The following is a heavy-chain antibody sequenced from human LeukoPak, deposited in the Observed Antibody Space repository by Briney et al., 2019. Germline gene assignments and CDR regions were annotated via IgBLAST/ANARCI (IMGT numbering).Heavy chain of an antibody. J-gene: IGHJ3*02. V-gene: IGHV3-49*03. CDR2: IRSKAYGGTT. D-gene: IGHD6-19*01. CDR3: TRHRIAVAPPADNAFDI. CDR1: GFTFGDYA. Sequence: GGSLRLSCTASGFTFGDYAMSWFRQAPGKGLEWVGFIRSKAYGGTTEYAASVKGRFTISRDDSKSIAYLQMNSLKTEDTAVYYCTRHRIAVAPPADNAFDIWGQGTMVTVSS.